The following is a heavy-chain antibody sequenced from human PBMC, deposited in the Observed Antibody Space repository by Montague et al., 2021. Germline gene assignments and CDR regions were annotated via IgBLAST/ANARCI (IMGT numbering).Heavy chain of an antibody. CDR1: GGSIRSYY. CDR2: IYYSGST. D-gene: IGHD6-6*01. Sequence: SETLSLTCTISGGSIRSYYWNWIRQPPGKGLAWIGYIYYSGSTNYNPSLKSRVNISLDTSNYQFSLNLRSVTAADTAVYYCARALAARWWFDPWGQGTLVTVSS. CDR3: ARALAARWWFDP. J-gene: IGHJ5*02. V-gene: IGHV4-59*01.